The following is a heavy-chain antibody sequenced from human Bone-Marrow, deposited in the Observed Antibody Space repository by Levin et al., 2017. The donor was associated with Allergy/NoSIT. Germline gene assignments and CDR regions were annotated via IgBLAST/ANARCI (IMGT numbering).Heavy chain of an antibody. Sequence: SETLSLTCTVSGGSINGGGYYWSWIRQHPGKGLEWIGYIYYSGNTYYNPSLKSRVIISVVTSKNQLSLKLTSVTVADTAVYYCARFNGYDFDYWGQGTLVTVSS. CDR1: GGSINGGGYY. D-gene: IGHD5-12*01. CDR3: ARFNGYDFDY. V-gene: IGHV4-31*03. J-gene: IGHJ4*02. CDR2: IYYSGNT.